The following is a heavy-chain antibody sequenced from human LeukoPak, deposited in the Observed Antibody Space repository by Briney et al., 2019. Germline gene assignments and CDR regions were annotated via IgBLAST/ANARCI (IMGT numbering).Heavy chain of an antibody. J-gene: IGHJ4*02. Sequence: ASVKVSCKASGYTFTGYYMHWVRQAPGQGLEWMGWINPNSGGTNYAQKFQGRVTMTRDTSISTAYMELSRLRSDDTAVYYCARVTPGLLWFGELSTFDYWGQGTLVTVSS. CDR3: ARVTPGLLWFGELSTFDY. CDR1: GYTFTGYY. V-gene: IGHV1-2*02. D-gene: IGHD3-10*01. CDR2: INPNSGGT.